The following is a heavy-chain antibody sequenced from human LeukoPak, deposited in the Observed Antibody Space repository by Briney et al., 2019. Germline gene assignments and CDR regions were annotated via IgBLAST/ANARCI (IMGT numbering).Heavy chain of an antibody. CDR2: IYYSGTT. CDR1: GGSISSYY. J-gene: IGHJ4*02. V-gene: IGHV4-59*01. Sequence: PSETLSLTCTVSGGSISSYYCSWIRQPPGKGLEWIGYIYYSGTTDYNPSLKSRVTISIDTPKRQFSLKLNSVTAADTAVYYCARLPLRYNYVDYWGQGTLVTVSS. CDR3: ARLPLRYNYVDY. D-gene: IGHD1-1*01.